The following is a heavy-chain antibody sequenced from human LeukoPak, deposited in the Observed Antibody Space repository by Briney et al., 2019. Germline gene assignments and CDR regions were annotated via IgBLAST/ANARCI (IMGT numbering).Heavy chain of an antibody. D-gene: IGHD4-4*01. V-gene: IGHV4-34*01. Sequence: PSETLSLTCAVYGGSFSGYYWSWIRQPPGKGLEWIGEINHSGSTNYNPSLKSRVTISVDTSKNQFSLKLSSVTAADTAVYYCAREGGMTTAFDYWGQGTLVTVSS. CDR1: GGSFSGYY. J-gene: IGHJ4*02. CDR2: INHSGST. CDR3: AREGGMTTAFDY.